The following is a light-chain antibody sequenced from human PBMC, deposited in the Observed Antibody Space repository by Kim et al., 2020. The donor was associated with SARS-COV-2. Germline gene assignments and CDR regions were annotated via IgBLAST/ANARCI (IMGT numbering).Light chain of an antibody. Sequence: VTLTCRSSQGTSTSFAWYKHKQGDVPKPLFYAESALQPAVPSRFSGTGSGTDFTLTISSLQHEDVATYYSQKYDNAPWTFGQGTKVDIK. CDR2: AES. CDR3: QKYDNAPWT. CDR1: QGTSTS. V-gene: IGKV1-27*01. J-gene: IGKJ1*01.